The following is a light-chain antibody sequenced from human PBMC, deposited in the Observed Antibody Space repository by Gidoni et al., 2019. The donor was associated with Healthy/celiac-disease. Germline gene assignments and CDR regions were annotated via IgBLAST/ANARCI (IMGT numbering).Light chain of an antibody. V-gene: IGKV3-15*01. Sequence: EIVMTQSPAPLSVSPGERATLSCMASQSVSSNLAWYQQKPGQATRILIYGASTRATGIPARFSGSGSGTEFTITISSLQSEEFAVYYCQQYNNWPPRMYTFGQGTKLEIK. J-gene: IGKJ2*01. CDR2: GAS. CDR1: QSVSSN. CDR3: QQYNNWPPRMYT.